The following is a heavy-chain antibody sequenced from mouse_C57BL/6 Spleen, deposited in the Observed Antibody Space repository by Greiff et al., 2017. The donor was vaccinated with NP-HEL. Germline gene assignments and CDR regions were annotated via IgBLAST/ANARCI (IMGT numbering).Heavy chain of an antibody. V-gene: IGHV1-80*01. CDR1: GYAFSSYW. CDR3: ARGAMDY. J-gene: IGHJ4*01. CDR2: IYPGDGDP. Sequence: QVQLQQSGPELVKPGASVKISCKASGYAFSSYWMNWVQQRPGKGLEWIGQIYPGDGDPNYNGKFKGKATLTADKSSSTAYMQLSSLTSEDSAVYFCARGAMDYWGQGTSVTVSS.